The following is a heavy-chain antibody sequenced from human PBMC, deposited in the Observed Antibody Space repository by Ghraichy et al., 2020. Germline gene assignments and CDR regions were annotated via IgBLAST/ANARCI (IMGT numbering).Heavy chain of an antibody. V-gene: IGHV4/OR15-8*03. D-gene: IGHD6-19*01. CDR3: ARHVAVSGTRGFDY. Sequence: QTLSLTCVVSGDSISTNWWSWVRQPPGKGLEWIGEIYHTGSRHYNPSLQSRLTISIDKAKDQLSLLLDSVTTADTAVYYCARHVAVSGTRGFDYWGQGTLVTVSS. CDR1: GDSISTNW. CDR2: IYHTGSR. J-gene: IGHJ4*02.